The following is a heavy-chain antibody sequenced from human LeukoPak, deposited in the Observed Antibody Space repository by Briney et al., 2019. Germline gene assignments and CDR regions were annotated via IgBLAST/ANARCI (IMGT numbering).Heavy chain of an antibody. J-gene: IGHJ4*02. V-gene: IGHV3-64*01. D-gene: IGHD2-2*01. Sequence: GGSLRLSCVASGFTLSSYAVYWVRQAPGKGLEYVSSISSNGGSTYYVNSVKGRFIISRDNSKNTVSLQMVSLRVEDMAVYYCARGGERDQNFFDCWGQGTLVTVSS. CDR2: ISSNGGST. CDR3: ARGGERDQNFFDC. CDR1: GFTLSSYA.